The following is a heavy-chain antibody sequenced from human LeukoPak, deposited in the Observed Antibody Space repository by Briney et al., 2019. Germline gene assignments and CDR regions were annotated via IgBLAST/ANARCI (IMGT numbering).Heavy chain of an antibody. D-gene: IGHD5-24*01. CDR3: ARDPGDGSLYYFDY. Sequence: GGSLRLSCAASGFTFSSYAMSWVRQAPGKGLEWVAVIWYDGSNKYYADSVKGRFTISRDNSKNTLYLQMNSLRAEDTAVYYCARDPGDGSLYYFDYWGQGTLVTVSS. V-gene: IGHV3-33*08. CDR1: GFTFSSYA. CDR2: IWYDGSNK. J-gene: IGHJ4*02.